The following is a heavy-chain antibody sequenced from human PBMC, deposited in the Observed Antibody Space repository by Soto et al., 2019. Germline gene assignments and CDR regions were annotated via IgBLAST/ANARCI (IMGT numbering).Heavy chain of an antibody. CDR1: GGSISSGGYS. D-gene: IGHD6-6*01. CDR2: IYHSGST. Sequence: SETLSLTCAVSGGSISSGGYSWSWIRQPPGKGLEWIGYIYHSGSTYYNPSLKSRVTISVDRSKNQFSLKLSSVTAADTVVYYCARGGGSSSLYYYYGMDVWGQGTTVTVSS. J-gene: IGHJ6*02. CDR3: ARGGGSSSLYYYYGMDV. V-gene: IGHV4-30-2*01.